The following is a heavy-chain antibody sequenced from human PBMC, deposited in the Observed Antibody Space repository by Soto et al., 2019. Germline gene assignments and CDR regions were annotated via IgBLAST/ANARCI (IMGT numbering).Heavy chain of an antibody. CDR2: VYWHDDK. CDR3: AHSYLDIFTGPFDS. CDR1: GFSLTNTGVT. V-gene: IGHV2-5*01. Sequence: QITLKESGPSLVKPTQTLTLTCTFSGFSLTNTGVTVGWIRQPPGKALEWLALVYWHDDKRDNPSPRNRLTIAKDTSKNRMVLTLANVGPVDTATYYCAHSYLDIFTGPFDSWGRGTLVTVSS. D-gene: IGHD3-9*01. J-gene: IGHJ5*01.